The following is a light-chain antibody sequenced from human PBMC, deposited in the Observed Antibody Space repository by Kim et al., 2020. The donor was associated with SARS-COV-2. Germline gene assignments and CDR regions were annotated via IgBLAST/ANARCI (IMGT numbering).Light chain of an antibody. CDR1: QSVSPY. V-gene: IGKV3-11*01. J-gene: IGKJ2*01. CDR3: QLCSGWPPTFT. Sequence: EIVLTQSPGTLSLSPGERATLSCRASQSVSPYLAWYQQKPGQAPRLLIYDAFNRATGIPARFSGSESGADFILTISNLEPEDCAVYYCQLCSGWPPTFTFGQGTKLEIK. CDR2: DAF.